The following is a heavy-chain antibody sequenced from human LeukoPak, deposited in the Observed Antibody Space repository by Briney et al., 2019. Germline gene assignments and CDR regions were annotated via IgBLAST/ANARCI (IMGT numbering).Heavy chain of an antibody. V-gene: IGHV3-23*01. CDR2: INTSGGT. Sequence: SGGSLRLSCAASGFTFRSSSMAWVRQAPGKGLEWLSGINTSGGTYYAGSVKGRFTISRDNSKNTLYLQMNSLGDDDTAVYYCAKDSEGRLGGVPAYFDYWGQGTLVTVSS. J-gene: IGHJ4*02. CDR1: GFTFRSSS. CDR3: AKDSEGRLGGVPAYFDY. D-gene: IGHD1-26*01.